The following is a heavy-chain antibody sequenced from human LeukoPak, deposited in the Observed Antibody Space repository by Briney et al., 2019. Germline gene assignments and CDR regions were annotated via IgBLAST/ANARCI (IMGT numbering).Heavy chain of an antibody. J-gene: IGHJ4*02. CDR1: GGTFSSYA. V-gene: IGHV1-69*04. CDR3: ARDEPGIAAADY. CDR2: IIPILGIA. D-gene: IGHD6-13*01. Sequence: GASVKVSCKASGGTFSSYAISWVRQAPGQGLEWMGRIIPILGIANYAQKFQGRVTMTRDTSISTAYMELSRLRSDDTAVYYCARDEPGIAAADYWGQGTLVTVSS.